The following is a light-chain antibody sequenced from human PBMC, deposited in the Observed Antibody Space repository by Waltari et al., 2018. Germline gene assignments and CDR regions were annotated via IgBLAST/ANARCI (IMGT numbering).Light chain of an antibody. V-gene: IGLV4-69*01. J-gene: IGLJ2*01. CDR3: QTWVTGIRVI. CDR1: SRRRTLA. Sequence: QLVLTQSPSASSSLSASVPLTCTLSSRRRTLAIPLHTHQPDKGPRYLMKVDSGGSYTKGDGISDRFSGSSSGTERYLTISSLQSDDEADYYCQTWVTGIRVIFGGGTKLTVL. CDR2: VDSGGSY.